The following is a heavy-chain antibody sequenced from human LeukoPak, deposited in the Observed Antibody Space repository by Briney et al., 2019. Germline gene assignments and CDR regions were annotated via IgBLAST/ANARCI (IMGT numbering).Heavy chain of an antibody. V-gene: IGHV3-30-3*01. J-gene: IGHJ4*02. D-gene: IGHD4-17*01. CDR1: GFXFSSYA. Sequence: GGSLRLSCGASGFXFSSYALHWVRQAPGKGLEWLAVISYDGSNKYYADSVKGRFTISRDNSKNTLYLQMNSLRAEDTAVYYCARDDLDDYGDYNPDYWGQGTLVTVSS. CDR2: ISYDGSNK. CDR3: ARDDLDDYGDYNPDY.